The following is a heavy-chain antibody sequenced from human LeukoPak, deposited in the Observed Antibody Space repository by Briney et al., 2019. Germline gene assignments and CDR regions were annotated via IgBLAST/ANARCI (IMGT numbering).Heavy chain of an antibody. D-gene: IGHD4-17*01. Sequence: PGGSLRLSCAASGFTVGSNYMSWVRQAPGKGLEWVSVIYSGGSTYYADSVKGRFTISRDNSKNTLYLQMNSLRAEDTAVYHCARDTVTTFRFRDYQHYGMDVWGQGTKVTVSS. J-gene: IGHJ6*02. CDR2: IYSGGST. CDR1: GFTVGSNY. V-gene: IGHV3-53*01. CDR3: ARDTVTTFRFRDYQHYGMDV.